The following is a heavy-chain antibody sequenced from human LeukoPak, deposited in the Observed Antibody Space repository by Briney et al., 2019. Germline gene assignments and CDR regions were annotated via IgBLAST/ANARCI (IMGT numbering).Heavy chain of an antibody. CDR3: ARGLYYSGSGRTFDS. V-gene: IGHV4-34*01. J-gene: IGHJ4*02. CDR2: INHSGST. Sequence: SETLSLTCTVSGGSISSYYWGWIRQPPGKGLEWIGEINHSGSTNFNPSLKSRVIISIDTSKNHFFLKLSSVTAADTAMYFCARGLYYSGSGRTFDSWGQGTLVTVSS. D-gene: IGHD3-10*01. CDR1: GGSISSYY.